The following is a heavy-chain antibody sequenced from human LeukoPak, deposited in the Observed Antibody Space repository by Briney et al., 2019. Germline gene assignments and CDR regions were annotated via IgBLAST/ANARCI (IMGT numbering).Heavy chain of an antibody. V-gene: IGHV3-15*01. CDR1: GFTFSNAW. CDR2: IKSKTDGSTT. CDR3: TTDMGCSGGSCYEGYYFDY. J-gene: IGHJ4*02. D-gene: IGHD2-15*01. Sequence: PGGSLRLSCAASGFTFSNAWMSWVRQAPGKGLEWVGRIKSKTDGSTTDYAAPVKGRFTISRDDSKNTLYLQMNSLKTEDTAVYYCTTDMGCSGGSCYEGYYFDYWGQGTLVTVSS.